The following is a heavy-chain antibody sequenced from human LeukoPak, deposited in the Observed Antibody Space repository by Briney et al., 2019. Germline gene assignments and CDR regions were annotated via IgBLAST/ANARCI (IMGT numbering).Heavy chain of an antibody. CDR1: GGSISRYY. V-gene: IGHV4-4*07. CDR3: ARGTIVVVPAAITPLHYYYYMDV. CDR2: IYTRGST. J-gene: IGHJ6*03. Sequence: PSETLSLTCTVSGGSISRYYWSWIRQPAGEGLEWIGRIYTRGSTNYNPSLKSRVTMSVDTSKNQFSLKLSSVTAADTAVYYCARGTIVVVPAAITPLHYYYYMDVWGKGTTVTVSS. D-gene: IGHD2-2*02.